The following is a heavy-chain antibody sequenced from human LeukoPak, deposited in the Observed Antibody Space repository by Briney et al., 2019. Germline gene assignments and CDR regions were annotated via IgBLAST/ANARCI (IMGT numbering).Heavy chain of an antibody. J-gene: IGHJ4*02. CDR1: GFTVSSNY. D-gene: IGHD2-21*01. CDR3: AKELVIGDYFDY. V-gene: IGHV3-23*01. CDR2: ISGSGGST. Sequence: PGGSLRLSCAASGFTVSSNYMSWVRQAPGKGLEWVSAISGSGGSTYYADSVKGRFTISRDNSKNTLYLQMNSLRAEDTAVYYCAKELVIGDYFDYWGQGTLVTVSS.